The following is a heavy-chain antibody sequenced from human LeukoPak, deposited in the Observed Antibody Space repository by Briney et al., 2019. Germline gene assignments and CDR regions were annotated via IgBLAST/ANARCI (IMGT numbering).Heavy chain of an antibody. V-gene: IGHV4-39*01. Sequence: PSETLSLTCTVSGGXISSGSYFWIWIRQPPGRGLEWLGSINYRGSTYYNPSLKSRVTISVDTSKNQFSLKLSSVTAADTALYYCARQIAVAGEWAFDIWGQGTMVTVSS. CDR2: INYRGST. CDR3: ARQIAVAGEWAFDI. CDR1: GGXISSGSYF. J-gene: IGHJ3*02. D-gene: IGHD6-19*01.